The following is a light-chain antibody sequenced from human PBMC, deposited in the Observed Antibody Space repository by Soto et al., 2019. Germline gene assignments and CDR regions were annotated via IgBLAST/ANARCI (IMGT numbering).Light chain of an antibody. CDR1: NSDVGRYDL. CDR3: CSYAGTNTFVM. V-gene: IGLV2-23*02. Sequence: QSVLTQPASASGSPGQSITISCTGTNSDVGRYDLVSWYQQLPGKAPKLMIYEAIKRPSGVSNRFSGSKSGNTASLTISGLQAEDEGDYYCCSYAGTNTFVMFGGGTQLTVL. CDR2: EAI. J-gene: IGLJ3*02.